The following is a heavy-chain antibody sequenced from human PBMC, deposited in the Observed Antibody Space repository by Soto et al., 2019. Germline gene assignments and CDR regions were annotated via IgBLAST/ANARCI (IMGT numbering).Heavy chain of an antibody. CDR3: IRPRYDDSGTPFDY. J-gene: IGHJ4*02. CDR1: GDSFTNYW. V-gene: IGHV3-74*01. Sequence: PGESLKISCKGSGDSFTNYWIGWVRQAPGKGLVWVSRISSDGSTTYYADSVKGRFTISRDNAKNTVYLQMNSLRAEDTAVYYCIRPRYDDSGTPFDYWGQGTLVTVSS. CDR2: ISSDGSTT. D-gene: IGHD3-22*01.